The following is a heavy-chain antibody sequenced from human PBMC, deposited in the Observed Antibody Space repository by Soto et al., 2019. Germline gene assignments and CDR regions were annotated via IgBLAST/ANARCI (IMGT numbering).Heavy chain of an antibody. Sequence: EVQLVESGGGLVQPGGSLKLSCAASGFTFSGSAMHWVRQASGKGLEWVGRIRSKANSYATAYAASVKGRFTISRDDSKNTAYLQMNTLKTEDTAVYYCTRRTTGTTFKISWCQGTLVTVSS. CDR3: TRRTTGTTFKIS. CDR2: IRSKANSYAT. J-gene: IGHJ4*02. V-gene: IGHV3-73*01. CDR1: GFTFSGSA. D-gene: IGHD1-1*01.